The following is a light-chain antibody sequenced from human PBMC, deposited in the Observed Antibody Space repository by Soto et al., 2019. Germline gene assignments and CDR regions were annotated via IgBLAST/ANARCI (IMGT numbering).Light chain of an antibody. J-gene: IGKJ1*01. CDR1: QSVSSNY. V-gene: IGKV3-20*01. Sequence: EIVLTQSPCTLSLSPGQRATLSCRASQSVSSNYLAWYQQKTGQAPRLLIYGASSRATGIPDRFSGSGSGTDFTLTVSRLEPEDFAVYYCQQYGSSPRTFGQGTKVDIK. CDR3: QQYGSSPRT. CDR2: GAS.